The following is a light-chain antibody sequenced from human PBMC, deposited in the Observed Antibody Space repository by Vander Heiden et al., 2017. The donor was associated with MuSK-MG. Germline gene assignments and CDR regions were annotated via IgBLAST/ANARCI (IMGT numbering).Light chain of an antibody. J-gene: IGKJ1*01. V-gene: IGKV1-39*01. CDR2: AAS. CDR3: RQRYGTPPT. Sequence: DIQMTQSPSSLSASVGDRVTITCRASQSISSYLNWYQQKPGKAPKLLIYAASSLQSAVPSRFSGSGSGTDFTLTIIRLQPEDFTTYYCRQRYGTPPTFGQGTKVEIK. CDR1: QSISSY.